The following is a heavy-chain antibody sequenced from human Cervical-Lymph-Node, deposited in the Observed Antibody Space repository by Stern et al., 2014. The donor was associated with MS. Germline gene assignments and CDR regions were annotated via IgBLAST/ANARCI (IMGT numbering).Heavy chain of an antibody. CDR2: MKPNSGNT. D-gene: IGHD3-22*01. Sequence: QVQLVQSGPEVKEPGASVKVSCKTSGYSFTSYDIIWVRQATGQGLEWMGWMKPNSGNTASAPKFQGRVTMTRSTSISTAYMELSSLRSEDTAVYYCAMLNNYYDHRGALDFWGQGTLVTVSS. V-gene: IGHV1-8*02. CDR1: GYSFTSYD. J-gene: IGHJ4*02. CDR3: AMLNNYYDHRGALDF.